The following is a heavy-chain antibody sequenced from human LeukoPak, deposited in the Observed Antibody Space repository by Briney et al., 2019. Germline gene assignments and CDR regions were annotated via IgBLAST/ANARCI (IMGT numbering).Heavy chain of an antibody. J-gene: IGHJ4*02. V-gene: IGHV3-23*01. Sequence: GGSLRLSRAASGFTFSSYAMSWVRQAPGKGLEWVSAISGSGGSTYYADSVKGRFTISRDNSKNTLYLQMNSLRAEDTAVYYCAKSADYYGSGSYDYWGQGTLVTVSS. CDR2: ISGSGGST. D-gene: IGHD3-10*01. CDR1: GFTFSSYA. CDR3: AKSADYYGSGSYDY.